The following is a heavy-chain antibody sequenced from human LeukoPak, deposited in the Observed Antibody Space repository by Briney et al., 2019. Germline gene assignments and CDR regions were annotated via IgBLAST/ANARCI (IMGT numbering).Heavy chain of an antibody. J-gene: IGHJ6*02. CDR2: IDSSGSPT. CDR3: ARDKEYYYDNGGPYYGMDV. CDR1: GFTFSSFE. V-gene: IGHV3-48*03. Sequence: PGGSLRLSCAASGFTFSSFEMNWFRQATGKGLEWVSYIDSSGSPTYYADSVKGRFTISRDNAKNSLYLQTNSLRAEDTAVYYCARDKEYYYDNGGPYYGMDVWGQGTTVIVSS. D-gene: IGHD3-22*01.